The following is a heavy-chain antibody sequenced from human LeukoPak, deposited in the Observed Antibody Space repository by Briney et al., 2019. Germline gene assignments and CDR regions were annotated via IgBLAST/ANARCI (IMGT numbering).Heavy chain of an antibody. CDR2: ISYDGSNK. Sequence: GGSLRLSCAASGFTFSSYGMHWVRQAPGKGLEWVAVISYDGSNKYYADSVKGRFTISRDNSKNTLYLQMNSLRAEDTAVYYCAVYCSSTSRYKDAFDIWGQGTMVTVSS. J-gene: IGHJ3*02. V-gene: IGHV3-30*03. CDR1: GFTFSSYG. CDR3: AVYCSSTSRYKDAFDI. D-gene: IGHD2-2*02.